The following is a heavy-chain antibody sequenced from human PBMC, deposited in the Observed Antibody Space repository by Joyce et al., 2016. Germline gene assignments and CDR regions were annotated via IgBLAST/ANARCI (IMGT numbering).Heavy chain of an antibody. CDR1: GFTFSGDS. V-gene: IGHV3-21*01. D-gene: IGHD2-8*01. J-gene: IGHJ4*02. Sequence: EVQLVESGGGLVKPGGSLRLSCAASGFTFSGDSMSWVRQAPGKGLELVSSRSSSSSYIKYTDSVKGRFTISRDNAKNSLYLQMNSLRVEDTAVYYCARSSYTNGIFDYWGQGTLVTVSS. CDR2: RSSSSSYI. CDR3: ARSSYTNGIFDY.